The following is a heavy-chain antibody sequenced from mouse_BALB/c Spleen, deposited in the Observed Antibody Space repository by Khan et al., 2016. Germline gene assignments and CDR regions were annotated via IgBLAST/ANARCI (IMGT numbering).Heavy chain of an antibody. CDR1: GFDFSRYW. J-gene: IGHJ2*01. CDR3: ARWYEGYPNYIDY. Sequence: EVKLLESGGGLVQPGGSLKLSCAASGFDFSRYWMSWVRQAPGKGLEWIGEINPDSSTINYTPSLKDKFIISRDTAKNTLYLQIRKVRSEDTALYYCARWYEGYPNYIDYWGKGTTLTVSS. CDR2: INPDSSTI. D-gene: IGHD2-14*01. V-gene: IGHV4-1*02.